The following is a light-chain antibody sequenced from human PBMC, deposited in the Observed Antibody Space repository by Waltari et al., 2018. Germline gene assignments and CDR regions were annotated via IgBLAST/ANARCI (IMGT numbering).Light chain of an antibody. J-gene: IGKJ1*01. Sequence: EIVLTQSPGTLSLSPGERATLSCRASQSVSRYLAWYQQRPGQASRLLIYGASSRATGIPDRFSGSGSGTDFSLTISRLEPEDFAVYYCQNHERLPAMFGQGTKVEIK. CDR2: GAS. CDR1: QSVSRY. CDR3: QNHERLPAM. V-gene: IGKV3-20*01.